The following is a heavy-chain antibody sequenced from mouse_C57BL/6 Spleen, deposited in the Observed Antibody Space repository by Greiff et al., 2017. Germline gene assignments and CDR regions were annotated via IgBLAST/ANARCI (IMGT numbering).Heavy chain of an antibody. D-gene: IGHD4-1*01. Sequence: QVQLQQSGPELVKPGASVKISCKASGYAFSSSWMHWVKQRPGKGLEWIGRIYPGDGDTNYNGKFKGKATLTADKSSSTAYMHLSSLTSADSAVYFCARSYWDGAMDDWGQGTTVTV. J-gene: IGHJ4*01. CDR3: ARSYWDGAMDD. CDR1: GYAFSSSW. CDR2: IYPGDGDT. V-gene: IGHV1-82*01.